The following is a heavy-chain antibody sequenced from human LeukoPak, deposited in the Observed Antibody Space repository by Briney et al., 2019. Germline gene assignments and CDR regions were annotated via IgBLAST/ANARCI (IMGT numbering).Heavy chain of an antibody. CDR3: AREPVPRYCSGGSCQDY. Sequence: SETLSLTCTVSGGSISSSSYYWGWIRQPAGKGLEWIGRIYTSGSTNYNPSLKSRVTISVDTSKNQFSLKLSSVTAADTAVYYCAREPVPRYCSGGSCQDYWGQGTLVTVSS. CDR1: GGSISSSSYY. V-gene: IGHV4-61*02. D-gene: IGHD2-15*01. CDR2: IYTSGST. J-gene: IGHJ4*02.